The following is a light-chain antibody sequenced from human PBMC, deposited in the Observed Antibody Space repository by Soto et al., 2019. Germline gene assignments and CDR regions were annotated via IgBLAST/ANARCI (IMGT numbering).Light chain of an antibody. CDR1: QGISNY. V-gene: IGKV1-27*01. CDR2: GAS. CDR3: QKYNRDPVP. Sequence: DIQMTQSPSSLSASVGDRVTITCRASQGISNYLAWYQQKPGKVPKLLIYGASTLQSGVPCRFSGSGSGTDFTLTISSLQPEYVATYSCQKYNRDPVPSGQGTKLEIK. J-gene: IGKJ2*01.